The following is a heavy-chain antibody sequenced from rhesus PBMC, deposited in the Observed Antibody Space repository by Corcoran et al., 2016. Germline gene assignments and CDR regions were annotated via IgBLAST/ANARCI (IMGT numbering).Heavy chain of an antibody. Sequence: QLQLQESGPGLVKPSEPLSLTCALSGGSISSGYGWVSIRPPPGKGLEWIGNIFGSIGSTYYNPSLKSRVTISTDTSKNHFSLKLSSVTAADTAVYYCARVGVLGIGGLDSWGQGVVVTVSS. CDR1: GGSISSGYG. CDR2: IFGSIGST. CDR3: ARVGVLGIGGLDS. J-gene: IGHJ6*01. D-gene: IGHD5-42*01. V-gene: IGHV4S7*01.